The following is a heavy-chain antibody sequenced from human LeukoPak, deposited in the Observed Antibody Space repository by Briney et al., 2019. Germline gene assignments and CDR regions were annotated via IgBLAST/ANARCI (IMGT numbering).Heavy chain of an antibody. CDR2: IRNKAKSYST. V-gene: IGHV3-72*01. CDR1: GFXFSSYE. J-gene: IGHJ4*02. CDR3: TSVSAGLIEY. D-gene: IGHD3-16*01. Sequence: PGGSLRLSCAASGFXFSSYEINWVRQAPGKGLEWVGRIRNKAKSYSTEYAASVKGRFTISRDDSKNSLYLQMNSLKTEDTAFYYCTSVSAGLIEYWGQGTLVTVSS.